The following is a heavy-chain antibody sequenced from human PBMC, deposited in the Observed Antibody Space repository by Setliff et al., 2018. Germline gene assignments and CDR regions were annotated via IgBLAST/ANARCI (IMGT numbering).Heavy chain of an antibody. Sequence: NPSETLSLTCAVYGDSFSGYFWTWIRQPPGRGLEWIGDIDQSGSTNYNPSLKSRLTISVDTSKNQFSLSLSSVTAADTAVYYCAGGAFGGRWYVRPWFDPWGQGTLVTVSS. V-gene: IGHV4-34*01. CDR2: IDQSGST. CDR3: AGGAFGGRWYVRPWFDP. J-gene: IGHJ5*02. D-gene: IGHD6-13*01. CDR1: GDSFSGYF.